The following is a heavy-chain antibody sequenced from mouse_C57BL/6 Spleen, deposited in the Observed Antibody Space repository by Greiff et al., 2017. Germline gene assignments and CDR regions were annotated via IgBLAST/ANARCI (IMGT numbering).Heavy chain of an antibody. CDR3: TTGDGYLLAY. D-gene: IGHD2-3*01. CDR1: GFNIKDDY. CDR2: IDPENGDT. V-gene: IGHV14-4*01. Sequence: VQLKESGAELVRPGASVKLSCTASGFNIKDDYMHWVKQRPEQGLEWIGWIDPENGDTEYASKFQGKATITADTSSNTAYLQLSSLTSEDTAVYYCTTGDGYLLAYWGQGTLVTVSA. J-gene: IGHJ3*01.